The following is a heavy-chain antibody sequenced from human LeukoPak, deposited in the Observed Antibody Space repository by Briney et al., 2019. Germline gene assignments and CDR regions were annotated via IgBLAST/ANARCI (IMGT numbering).Heavy chain of an antibody. Sequence: PGGSLRLSCAASGFTFSSYWMSWVRQAPGKGLEWVANIKQDGSEKYYVDSVKGRFTISRDNAKNSLYLQMNSLRAEDTAVYYCARDRLYSSGWTTFYYYYYYMDVWGKGTTVTVSS. D-gene: IGHD6-19*01. CDR1: GFTFSSYW. V-gene: IGHV3-7*01. CDR2: IKQDGSEK. CDR3: ARDRLYSSGWTTFYYYYYYMDV. J-gene: IGHJ6*03.